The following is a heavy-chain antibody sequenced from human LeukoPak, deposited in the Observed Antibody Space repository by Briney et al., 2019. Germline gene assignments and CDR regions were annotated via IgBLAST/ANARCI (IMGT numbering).Heavy chain of an antibody. V-gene: IGHV1-18*01. J-gene: IGHJ4*02. CDR3: ARAPPTIVVVPAAPFDY. Sequence: GASVKVSCKASGYTFTSYGISWVRQAPGQGLERMGWISAYNGNTNYAQKLQGRVTMTTDTSTSTAYMELRSLRSDDTAVYYCARAPPTIVVVPAAPFDYWGQGTLVTVSS. D-gene: IGHD2-2*01. CDR1: GYTFTSYG. CDR2: ISAYNGNT.